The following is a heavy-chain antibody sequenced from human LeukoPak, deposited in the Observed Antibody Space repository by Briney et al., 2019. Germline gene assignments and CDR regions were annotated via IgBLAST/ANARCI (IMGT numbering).Heavy chain of an antibody. Sequence: QASGTLSLTCAVSGGSISSSNWWSWVRQPPGKGLEWIGEIYHSGSTNYNPSLKSRVTISVDKSKNQFSLKLSSATAADTAVYYCARDGRVTARRGLDYWGQGTLVTVSS. CDR3: ARDGRVTARRGLDY. J-gene: IGHJ4*02. D-gene: IGHD6-6*01. CDR1: GGSISSSNW. V-gene: IGHV4-4*02. CDR2: IYHSGST.